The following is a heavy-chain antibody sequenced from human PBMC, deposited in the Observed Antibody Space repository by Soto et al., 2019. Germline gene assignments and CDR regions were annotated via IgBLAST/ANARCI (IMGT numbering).Heavy chain of an antibody. CDR1: GGSISSYY. V-gene: IGHV4-59*01. CDR3: ARSNYYFDY. J-gene: IGHJ4*02. CDR2: IYYSGST. Sequence: SETLSLTCTVSGGSISSYYWSWIRQPPGKGLEWIGYIYYSGSTNYNPSLKSRVTISVDTSKNQFSLKLSSVTAADTAVYYCARSNYYFDYWGQGTLVTVSS.